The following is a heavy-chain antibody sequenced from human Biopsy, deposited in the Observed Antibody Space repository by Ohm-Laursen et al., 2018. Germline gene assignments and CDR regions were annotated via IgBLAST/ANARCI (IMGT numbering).Heavy chain of an antibody. Sequence: GASVKVSCKTSGYTFTDYFVHWVRQAPGQGLEWMGWIDTINGGTRSAQKFQGRVTMTRDTSISTAYMELSRLTSDDTAVYYCTRGGYYYDSLAYYYWFDPWGQGTLVTVSS. CDR3: TRGGYYYDSLAYYYWFDP. CDR1: GYTFTDYF. J-gene: IGHJ5*02. V-gene: IGHV1-2*02. D-gene: IGHD3-22*01. CDR2: IDTINGGT.